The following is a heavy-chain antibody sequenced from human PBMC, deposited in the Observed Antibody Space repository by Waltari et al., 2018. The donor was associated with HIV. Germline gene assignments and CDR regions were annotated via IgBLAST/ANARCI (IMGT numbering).Heavy chain of an antibody. CDR2: IKHKSGIT. D-gene: IGHD1-26*01. J-gene: IGHJ2*01. CDR1: GYSFTRHY. CDR3: ARGYFQNDLRGLFDL. V-gene: IGHV1-2*02. Sequence: QVHLVQSGGEVKKPGASVKVSCKASGYSFTRHYIHWVRQAPGHGLEWMGVIKHKSGITHYPQKFQCRVTMARDTANSTAYMDLTRLTSDDTAVYYCARGYFQNDLRGLFDLWGRGTLVTVSS.